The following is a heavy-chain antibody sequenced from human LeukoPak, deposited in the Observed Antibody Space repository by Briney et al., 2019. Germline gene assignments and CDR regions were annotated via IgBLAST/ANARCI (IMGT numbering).Heavy chain of an antibody. CDR3: ARGVAVAGPHFFDY. CDR1: GYTFTSYG. D-gene: IGHD6-19*01. CDR2: ISAYNGNT. V-gene: IGHV1-18*04. Sequence: ASVKVSCKASGYTFTSYGIRWVRQAPGQGLEWMGWISAYNGNTNYAQKLQGRVTMTTDTSTSTAYMELRSLRSDDTAVYYCARGVAVAGPHFFDYWGQGTLVTVSS. J-gene: IGHJ4*02.